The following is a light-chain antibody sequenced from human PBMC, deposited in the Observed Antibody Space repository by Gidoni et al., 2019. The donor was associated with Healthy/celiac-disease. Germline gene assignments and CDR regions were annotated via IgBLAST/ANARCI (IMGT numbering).Light chain of an antibody. CDR1: QDISNY. J-gene: IGKJ3*01. V-gene: IGKV1-33*01. CDR2: DAS. CDR3: QQYDNLPSFT. Sequence: DIQMTQSPSSLSASVGDRVTITCQASQDISNYLNWYQQKPGKAPKLLIYDASNLETVVPSRFSGSGSGTYFTFTISSLQPEDIATYYCQQYDNLPSFTFXPXTKVDIK.